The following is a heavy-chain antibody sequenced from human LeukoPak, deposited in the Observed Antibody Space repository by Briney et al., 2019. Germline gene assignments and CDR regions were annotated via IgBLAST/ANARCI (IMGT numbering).Heavy chain of an antibody. V-gene: IGHV4-39*01. CDR3: AGRFLEWLLDY. CDR1: GGSISSNNYY. Sequence: PSETLSLTCTVSGGSISSNNYYWGWTRQPPGKGLEWIGSIYYSGGTYYNPSFKSRVTISVDTSKNQFSLKLSSVTAADTAVYYCAGRFLEWLLDYWGQGTLVTVSS. CDR2: IYYSGGT. D-gene: IGHD3-3*01. J-gene: IGHJ4*02.